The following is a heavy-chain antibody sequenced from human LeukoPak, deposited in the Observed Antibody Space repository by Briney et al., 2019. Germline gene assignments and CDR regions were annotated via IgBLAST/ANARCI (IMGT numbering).Heavy chain of an antibody. CDR2: IHYTGST. CDR1: GGSISSYY. D-gene: IGHD3-22*01. CDR3: ARGVYYDTSDNWFDP. V-gene: IGHV4-59*01. Sequence: SETLSLTCTVSGGSISSYYWSWIRQSPGKGLECIGYIHYTGSTNYNPSLKSRVTISVETSKNQFSLKLKSVTAAGTAVYYCARGVYYDTSDNWFDPWGQGTLVTVSS. J-gene: IGHJ5*02.